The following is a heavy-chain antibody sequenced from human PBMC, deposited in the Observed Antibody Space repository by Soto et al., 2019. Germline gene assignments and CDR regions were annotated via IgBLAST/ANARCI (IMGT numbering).Heavy chain of an antibody. CDR1: GGSFSDYT. Sequence: QAQLVQSGAEVKKPGSSVKVSCKASGGSFSDYTINWVRQAPGQGLEWMGGVIPIFQTPTYAQNFQGRVTIIADESTSTAYMELNSLTSGDTAVYYCARVSRGPIDNWGQGTLVTVSS. V-gene: IGHV1-69*01. J-gene: IGHJ4*02. D-gene: IGHD3-10*01. CDR3: ARVSRGPIDN. CDR2: VIPIFQTP.